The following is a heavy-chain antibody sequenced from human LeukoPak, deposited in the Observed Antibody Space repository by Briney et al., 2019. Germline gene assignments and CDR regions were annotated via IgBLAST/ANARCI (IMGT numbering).Heavy chain of an antibody. Sequence: GESLQISCKGSGYSFSSYWIGWVRQMPGKGLEWMGIIYPGDSDARYSPSFEGQVTISVDKSISTAYLQWSSLKASDTAMYYCARLSSSWLAVDSWGQGTLVTVSS. D-gene: IGHD6-13*01. CDR2: IYPGDSDA. CDR1: GYSFSSYW. V-gene: IGHV5-51*01. CDR3: ARLSSSWLAVDS. J-gene: IGHJ4*02.